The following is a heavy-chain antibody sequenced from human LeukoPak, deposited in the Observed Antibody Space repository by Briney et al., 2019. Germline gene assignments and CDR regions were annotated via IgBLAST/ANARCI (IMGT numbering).Heavy chain of an antibody. CDR2: IDWDDDK. CDR3: ARIPPQYYYDSSGYLVFDY. CDR1: GFSLSTSGMC. Sequence: SGPTLVNPTQTLTLTCTFSGFSLSTSGMCVSWIRQPPGKALEWLARIDWDDDKYYSTSLKTRLTISKDTSKNQVVLTMTNMDPVDTATYYCARIPPQYYYDSSGYLVFDYWGQGTLVTVSS. V-gene: IGHV2-70*11. D-gene: IGHD3-22*01. J-gene: IGHJ4*02.